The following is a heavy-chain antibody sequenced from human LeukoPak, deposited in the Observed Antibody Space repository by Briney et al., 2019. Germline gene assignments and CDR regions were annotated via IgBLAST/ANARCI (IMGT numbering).Heavy chain of an antibody. J-gene: IGHJ4*02. CDR3: ARAVEMATITYYYFDY. CDR2: IIPTFGTA. CDR1: GGTFSSYA. V-gene: IGHV1-69*13. D-gene: IGHD5-24*01. Sequence: ASVKVSCKASGGTFSSYAISWVRQAPGRGLEWMGGIIPTFGTANYAQKFQGRVTITADESTSTAYMELSSLRSEDTAVYYCARAVEMATITYYYFDYWGQGTLVTVSS.